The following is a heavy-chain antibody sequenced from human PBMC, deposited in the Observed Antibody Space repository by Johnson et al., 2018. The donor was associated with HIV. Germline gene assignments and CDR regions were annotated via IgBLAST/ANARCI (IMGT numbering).Heavy chain of an antibody. Sequence: EQLVESGGGLVQPGGSLRLSCAASGFTVSSNYMSWVRQAPGKGLEWVSIIYSGGSTYYADSVKGRFTISRDNSKNTLYLQMNSLRAEDTAVYYCARGIAAAAMTLHAFDIWGQGAVVTVPS. V-gene: IGHV3-66*01. CDR2: IYSGGST. CDR1: GFTVSSNY. J-gene: IGHJ3*02. D-gene: IGHD6-13*01. CDR3: ARGIAAAAMTLHAFDI.